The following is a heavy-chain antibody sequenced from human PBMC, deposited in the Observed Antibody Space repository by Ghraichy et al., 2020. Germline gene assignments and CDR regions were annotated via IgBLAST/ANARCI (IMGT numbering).Heavy chain of an antibody. Sequence: GGSLRLSCAVSGFTFSSYAMGWFRQAPGRGLEWVSRTTGDGGKTYYADSVKGRFTISRDNSKATRFVQMNSLRAEDTAVYFCAKEKGGSGWYFDYWGQGSLVTVSS. CDR2: TTGDGGKT. J-gene: IGHJ4*02. CDR3: AKEKGGSGWYFDY. V-gene: IGHV3-23*01. CDR1: GFTFSSYA. D-gene: IGHD6-19*01.